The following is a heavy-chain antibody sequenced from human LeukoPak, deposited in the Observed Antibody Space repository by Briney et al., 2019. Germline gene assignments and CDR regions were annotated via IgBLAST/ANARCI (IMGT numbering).Heavy chain of an antibody. CDR2: ISGSGGST. J-gene: IGHJ4*02. CDR3: AKDRVRTGYSSSWLLDFDY. D-gene: IGHD6-13*01. CDR1: GFTFSSYS. V-gene: IGHV3-23*01. Sequence: GGSLRLSCAASGFTFSSYSMNWVRQAPGKGLEWVSAISGSGGSTYYADSVKGRFTISRDNSKNTLYLQMNSLRAEDTTVYYCAKDRVRTGYSSSWLLDFDYWGQGTLVTVSS.